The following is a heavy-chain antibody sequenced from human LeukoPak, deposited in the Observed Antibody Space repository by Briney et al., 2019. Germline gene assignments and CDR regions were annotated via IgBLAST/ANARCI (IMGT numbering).Heavy chain of an antibody. V-gene: IGHV5-51*01. Sequence: GESLKISCKGSGYSFINYWIGWVRQMPGKGLEWVGIIFPRDSDTRYSPSFQGQVTISADKSITTAYLQWSSLKASDTAMYYCARARYCSGGSCYAEYWGQGTLVIVSS. CDR1: GYSFINYW. D-gene: IGHD2-15*01. CDR3: ARARYCSGGSCYAEY. J-gene: IGHJ4*02. CDR2: IFPRDSDT.